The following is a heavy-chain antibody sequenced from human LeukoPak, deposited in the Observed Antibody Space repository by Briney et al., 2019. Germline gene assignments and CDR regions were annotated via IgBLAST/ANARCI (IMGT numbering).Heavy chain of an antibody. CDR2: FSGTSTN. CDR3: AKLKQWQPQRYFFEY. Sequence: PGGSLRLSCAASGFTFSSYAMSWVRQAPGKGLEWVSTFSGTSTNSYADAVKGRVTISRDNSKNTLYLQMNSLRAEDTAGYYCAKLKQWQPQRYFFEYWGQGALVTVAS. J-gene: IGHJ4*02. CDR1: GFTFSSYA. V-gene: IGHV3-23*01. D-gene: IGHD6-19*01.